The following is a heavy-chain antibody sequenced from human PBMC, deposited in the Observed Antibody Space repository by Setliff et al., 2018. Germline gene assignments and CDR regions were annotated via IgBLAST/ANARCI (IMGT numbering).Heavy chain of an antibody. V-gene: IGHV3-15*01. Sequence: GGSLRLSCAASGFTVANAYMTWVRQAPGKGLEWVGRIKSTTDGATIHYGAPVNGRFTISRDDSKNTLYLHMNNLRVEDTARYYCVNHNPARRSPAGTALDSWGQGTLVTVSS. CDR3: VNHNPARRSPAGTALDS. D-gene: IGHD6-19*01. J-gene: IGHJ4*02. CDR2: IKSTTDGATI. CDR1: GFTVANAY.